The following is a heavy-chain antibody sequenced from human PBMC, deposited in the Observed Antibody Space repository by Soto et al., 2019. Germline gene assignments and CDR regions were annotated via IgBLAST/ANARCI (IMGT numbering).Heavy chain of an antibody. CDR1: GGSISSGTSY. CDR3: ARAVLPPITGTTSFDY. Sequence: SETLSLTCTVSGGSISSGTSYWSWIRQRPGKGLEWIGYIFYSGSFYYTPSLRGRVMILADTSKNQFTLRLSSVTAADTAVYYCARAVLPPITGTTSFDYWGQGTLVTVSS. CDR2: IFYSGSF. J-gene: IGHJ4*02. D-gene: IGHD1-7*01. V-gene: IGHV4-31*03.